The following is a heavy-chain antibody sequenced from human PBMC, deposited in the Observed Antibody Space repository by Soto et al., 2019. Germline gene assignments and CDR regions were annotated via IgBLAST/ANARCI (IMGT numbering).Heavy chain of an antibody. J-gene: IGHJ2*01. CDR3: ARGGSGRGSSTLLRGSYFDI. V-gene: IGHV4-59*01. CDR1: GGSISSYY. CDR2: VQYSGNT. Sequence: QVQLQESGPGLVKPSETLSLTCSVSGGSISSYYWTWIRQPPGKGLEWIGYVQYSGNTNYDPSHKSRVTISVDTSKTQFSLKMTSVTAADAAEYYCARGGSGRGSSTLLRGSYFDIWGRGTLVTVSS. D-gene: IGHD2-15*01.